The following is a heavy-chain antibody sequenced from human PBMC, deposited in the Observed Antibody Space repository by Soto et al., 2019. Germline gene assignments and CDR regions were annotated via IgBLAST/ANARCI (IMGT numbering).Heavy chain of an antibody. CDR2: ISAYNGNT. J-gene: IGHJ5*02. Sequence: QVQLVQSGAEVKKPGASVKVSCKASGYTFTSYGISWVRQAPGQGLEWMGWISAYNGNTNYAQKLQGRVTVTTGTSTSTAYMELRRLRSDDKAVYYCARWDTVRDWFDPWGQGTLVTVSS. CDR1: GYTFTSYG. V-gene: IGHV1-18*04. D-gene: IGHD2-15*01. CDR3: ARWDTVRDWFDP.